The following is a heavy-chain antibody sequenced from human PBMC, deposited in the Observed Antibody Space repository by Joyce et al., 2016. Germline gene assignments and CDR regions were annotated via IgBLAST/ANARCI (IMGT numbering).Heavy chain of an antibody. D-gene: IGHD3-22*01. CDR2: ISYDGSNK. V-gene: IGHV3-30*18. Sequence: QVQLVDSGGGVVQPGRSLRLSCVAFGFTFSNYGMHWVRQAPGKGMEWVAVISYDGSNKYYSASVKGRFTISRDNSRNTVYLQMNSLRPEDTAVYYCAKDCHYSSGYYEGFDYWGQGTLVTVSS. J-gene: IGHJ4*02. CDR3: AKDCHYSSGYYEGFDY. CDR1: GFTFSNYG.